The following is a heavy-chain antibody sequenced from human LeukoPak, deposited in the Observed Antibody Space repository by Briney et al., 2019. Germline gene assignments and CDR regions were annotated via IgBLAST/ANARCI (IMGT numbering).Heavy chain of an antibody. D-gene: IGHD2/OR15-2a*01. CDR3: ARGSTRADDY. CDR2: VHHNGDT. J-gene: IGHJ4*02. Sequence: SETLSLTCTVSGGSISSHYWSWIRQSPGKGLEWIGYVHHNGDTNYNPSLKSRVATSVDTSRNQFSLTLYSVSAADTAVYYCARGSTRADDYWGQGTLVTVSS. V-gene: IGHV4-59*11. CDR1: GGSISSHY.